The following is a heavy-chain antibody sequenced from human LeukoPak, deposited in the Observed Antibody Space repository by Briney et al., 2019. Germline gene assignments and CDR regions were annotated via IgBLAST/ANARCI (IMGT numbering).Heavy chain of an antibody. CDR1: GGSFSGYY. CDR2: IHPSGST. Sequence: SETLSLTCVVYGGSFSGYYWSWIRQPPGKGLEWIGEIHPSGSTNYNPSLKSRVTISVDTSKNQLSLKLSSVTAADTAVYFCSRGSDTYKSGVDWGQGTLVTVSS. V-gene: IGHV4-34*01. CDR3: SRGSDTYKSGVD. J-gene: IGHJ4*02. D-gene: IGHD1-26*01.